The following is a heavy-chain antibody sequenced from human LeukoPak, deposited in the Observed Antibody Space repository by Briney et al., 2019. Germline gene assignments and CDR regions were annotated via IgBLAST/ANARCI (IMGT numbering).Heavy chain of an antibody. V-gene: IGHV4-4*02. J-gene: IGHJ6*03. CDR1: GGSISSNNW. CDR2: IYHSGST. D-gene: IGHD5-12*01. CDR3: ARTTEGYAGGPGYSYYYYMDV. Sequence: SGTLSLTCAVSGGSISSNNWWSWVRQPPGKGLEWIGEIYHSGSTHYNPSLKSRVTISVDTSKNQVSLKLRSVTAADTAVYYCARTTEGYAGGPGYSYYYYMDVWGKGTTVTISS.